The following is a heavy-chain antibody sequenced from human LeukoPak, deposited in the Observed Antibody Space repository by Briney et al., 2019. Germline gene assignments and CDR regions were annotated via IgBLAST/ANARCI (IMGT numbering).Heavy chain of an antibody. CDR2: ISSSSSTM. CDR3: ARARNFDS. J-gene: IGHJ4*02. V-gene: IGHV3-48*02. Sequence: GGSLRLSCAASGFTFSDYRMNWVRQAPGKGLEWLSDISSSSSTMSYAGSVKGRFTISRDNAKNSLYLQMNSLRDEDTAVYYCARARNFDSWGQGPLVTVSS. CDR1: GFTFSDYR.